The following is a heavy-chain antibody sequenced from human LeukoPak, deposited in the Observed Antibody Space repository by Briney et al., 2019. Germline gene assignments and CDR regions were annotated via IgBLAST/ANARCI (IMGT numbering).Heavy chain of an antibody. CDR3: AKEVQLLPFDY. CDR1: GFTFSRYG. V-gene: IGHV3-30*02. J-gene: IGHJ4*02. CDR2: IQYDGIIK. D-gene: IGHD1-1*01. Sequence: GGSLRFSCAASGFTFSRYGMHWVRQAPGKGLEWVAFIQYDGIIKFYADSVKGRFTISRDNSKNTVYLQMNSLRPEDTAVYYCAKEVQLLPFDYWGQGTLVTVSS.